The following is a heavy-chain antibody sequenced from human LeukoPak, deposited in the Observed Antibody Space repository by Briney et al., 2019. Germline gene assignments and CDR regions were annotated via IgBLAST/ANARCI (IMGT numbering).Heavy chain of an antibody. V-gene: IGHV3-21*01. D-gene: IGHD2-2*01. Sequence: GGSLRLSCAASGFWFSDYGINWVRQAPGKGLEWVSVICGNGDDAFYADSVKGRFTISRDNAKNSLYLQMDSLRVEDTATYYCASWRGSTSERSDYWGQGSLVTVSS. CDR2: ICGNGDDA. CDR3: ASWRGSTSERSDY. J-gene: IGHJ4*02. CDR1: GFWFSDYG.